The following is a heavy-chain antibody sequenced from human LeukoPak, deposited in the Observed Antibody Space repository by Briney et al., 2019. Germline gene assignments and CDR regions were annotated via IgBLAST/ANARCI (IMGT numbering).Heavy chain of an antibody. Sequence: VASVKVSCKASGGTFSSYAISWVRQAPGQGLEWMGGIIPIFGTANYAQKFQGRVTITADESTSTAYMELSSLRSEDTAVYYCARGERDMTTVTPPDYYGMDVWGQGTTVTVSS. CDR1: GGTFSSYA. J-gene: IGHJ6*02. CDR2: IIPIFGTA. D-gene: IGHD4-17*01. V-gene: IGHV1-69*01. CDR3: ARGERDMTTVTPPDYYGMDV.